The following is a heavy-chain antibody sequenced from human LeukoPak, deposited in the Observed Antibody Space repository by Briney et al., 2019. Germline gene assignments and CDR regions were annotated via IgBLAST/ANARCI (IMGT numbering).Heavy chain of an antibody. Sequence: GESLXISCKGSGYRFTNYWIAWVRRMPGKGLEWMGIIYPGDSDSRYSPSFQGQVTFSADKSISTAYLQWSSLKASDTAMYYCARRSYCYSTSCYGYWFDSWGQGTLVTVSS. V-gene: IGHV5-51*01. CDR1: GYRFTNYW. CDR2: IYPGDSDS. D-gene: IGHD2-2*01. CDR3: ARRSYCYSTSCYGYWFDS. J-gene: IGHJ5*01.